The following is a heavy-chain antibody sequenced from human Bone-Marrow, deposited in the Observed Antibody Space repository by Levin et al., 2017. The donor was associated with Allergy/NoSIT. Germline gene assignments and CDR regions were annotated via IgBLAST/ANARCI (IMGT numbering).Heavy chain of an antibody. Sequence: GGSLRLSCKASGGTLSSLTITWVRQAPGQGLEWMGEITPLFGTTKYAPKFQDRVSITGDESTTTVHMEMSNLRSEDTAVYYCATLKGTIVAPGSPRFDFWGQGTLVTVSS. CDR2: ITPLFGTT. CDR3: ATLKGTIVAPGSPRFDF. V-gene: IGHV1-69*01. J-gene: IGHJ4*02. D-gene: IGHD5-12*01. CDR1: GGTLSSLT.